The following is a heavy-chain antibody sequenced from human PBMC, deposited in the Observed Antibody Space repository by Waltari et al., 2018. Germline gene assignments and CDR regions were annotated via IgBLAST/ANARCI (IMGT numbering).Heavy chain of an antibody. CDR3: AGGYYESSGFSFYYFYHMDV. CDR1: GGSFARYG. D-gene: IGHD3-22*01. CDR2: IIPTVGTT. J-gene: IGHJ6*03. Sequence: QVQLVQSGAEVKKPGSSLTVSCTASGGSFARYGISWVRQAPGQGLEWMGGIIPTVGTTNYAQKFQGRVTINADKSTSTAYMHLTSLRSEDAAVYYCAGGYYESSGFSFYYFYHMDVWGKGTTVTVSS. V-gene: IGHV1-69*14.